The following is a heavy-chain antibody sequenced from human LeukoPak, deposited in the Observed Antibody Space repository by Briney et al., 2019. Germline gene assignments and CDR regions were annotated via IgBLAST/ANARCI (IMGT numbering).Heavy chain of an antibody. CDR2: ISDSGGST. CDR1: GFTFSNYA. D-gene: IGHD1-14*01. Sequence: PGGSLRLSCGVSGFTFSNYAMTWVRQAPGKGLAWVSSISDSGGSTYYADSVKGRFTVSRDNSKSTLYLQMSGLRGDDTALYYCAKRPVGTPGRVDYWGQGTLVTVSS. V-gene: IGHV3-23*01. CDR3: AKRPVGTPGRVDY. J-gene: IGHJ4*02.